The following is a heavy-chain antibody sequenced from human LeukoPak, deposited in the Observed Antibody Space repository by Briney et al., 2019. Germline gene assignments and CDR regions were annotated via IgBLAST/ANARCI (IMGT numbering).Heavy chain of an antibody. D-gene: IGHD6-13*01. Sequence: ASETLSLTCTVSGYSISSGYYWGWIRQPPGKGLGWIGSIYHSRTTYYNPSLKSRVTISVDTSKNQFSLKLSSVTAADTAVYYCARFSPYSSSGSPPYNGFAPGGQEPLVTVSS. CDR2: IYHSRTT. V-gene: IGHV4-38-2*02. CDR3: ARFSPYSSSGSPPYNGFAP. J-gene: IGHJ5*02. CDR1: GYSISSGYY.